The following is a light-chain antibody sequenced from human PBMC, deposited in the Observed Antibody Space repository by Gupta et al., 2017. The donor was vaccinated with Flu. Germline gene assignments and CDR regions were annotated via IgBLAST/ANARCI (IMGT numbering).Light chain of an antibody. V-gene: IGKV1-8*01. CDR3: QQDYSSPLT. J-gene: IGKJ4*01. CDR1: QGISSY. Sequence: AIRMTQSPSSFSASTGDRVTITCRASQGISSYLAWYQQKPGKAPKLLIYAASTCQSGVPSRFSGSGSGTDFTLTISCLQSEDFATYYCQQDYSSPLTFGGGTKVEIK. CDR2: AAS.